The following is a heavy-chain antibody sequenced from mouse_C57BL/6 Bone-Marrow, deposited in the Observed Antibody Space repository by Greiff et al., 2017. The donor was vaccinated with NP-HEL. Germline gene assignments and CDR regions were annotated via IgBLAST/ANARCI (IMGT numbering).Heavy chain of an antibody. CDR3: ARHILPLLLLNAMDY. V-gene: IGHV5-6*01. Sequence: EVKLVESGGDLVKPGGSLKLSCAASGFTFSSYGMSWVRQTPDKRLEWVATISSGGSYTYYPDSVKGRFTLSRDNAKNTLYLQMISLKSEDTAMYYCARHILPLLLLNAMDYWDQGTSVTVSS. D-gene: IGHD1-1*01. CDR1: GFTFSSYG. J-gene: IGHJ4*01. CDR2: ISSGGSYT.